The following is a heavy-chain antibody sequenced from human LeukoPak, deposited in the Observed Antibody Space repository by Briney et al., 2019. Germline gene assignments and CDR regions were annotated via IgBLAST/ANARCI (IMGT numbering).Heavy chain of an antibody. D-gene: IGHD2-15*01. Sequence: GESLKISCKGSGYSFTSYWIGWVRQMPGKGLEWMGIIYPGDSDTRYSPSFQGQVTISADKSISTAYLQWSSLKASDTAMYYCARLSSCSGGSCYWFWFDPWGQGTLVTVSS. CDR3: ARLSSCSGGSCYWFWFDP. CDR1: GYSFTSYW. V-gene: IGHV5-51*01. CDR2: IYPGDSDT. J-gene: IGHJ5*02.